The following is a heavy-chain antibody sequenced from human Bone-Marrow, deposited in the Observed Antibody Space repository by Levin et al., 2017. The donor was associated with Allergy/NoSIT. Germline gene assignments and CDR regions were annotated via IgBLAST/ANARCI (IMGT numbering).Heavy chain of an antibody. Sequence: PSQTLSLPCAVSGYSISSGYYWGWIRQPPGKGLEWIGSIYHSGSTYYNPSLKSRVTISVDTSKNQFSLKLSSVTAADTAVYYCARGRITMVQGVITQNANDYWGQGTLVTVSS. CDR3: ARGRITMVQGVITQNANDY. D-gene: IGHD3-10*01. CDR2: IYHSGST. CDR1: GYSISSGYY. V-gene: IGHV4-38-2*01. J-gene: IGHJ4*02.